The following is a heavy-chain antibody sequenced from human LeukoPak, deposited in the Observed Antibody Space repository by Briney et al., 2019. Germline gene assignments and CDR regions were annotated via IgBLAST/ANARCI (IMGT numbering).Heavy chain of an antibody. D-gene: IGHD6-19*01. Sequence: GRSLRLSCEASGFTFSTYGMHGVRQAPGKGLEWVAVIWYDGSNKNYADSVKGRFTISRDNSKNTLYLQMNSLRAEDTAVYYCAKEVGIAVAGTIDYWGQGTLVTVSS. CDR2: IWYDGSNK. CDR3: AKEVGIAVAGTIDY. CDR1: GFTFSTYG. V-gene: IGHV3-33*06. J-gene: IGHJ4*02.